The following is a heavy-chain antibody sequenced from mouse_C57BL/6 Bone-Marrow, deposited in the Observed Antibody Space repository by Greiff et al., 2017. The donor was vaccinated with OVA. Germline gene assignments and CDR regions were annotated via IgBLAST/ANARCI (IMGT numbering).Heavy chain of an antibody. D-gene: IGHD1-1*01. Sequence: VKLVESGAELARPGASVKMSCKASGYTFTSYTMHWVKQRPGQGLEWIGYINPSSGYTKYNQKFKDKATLTADKSSSTAYMQLSSLTSEDSAVYYCARSQDTTDYFDYWGQGTTLTVSS. CDR2: INPSSGYT. V-gene: IGHV1-4*01. J-gene: IGHJ2*01. CDR1: GYTFTSYT. CDR3: ARSQDTTDYFDY.